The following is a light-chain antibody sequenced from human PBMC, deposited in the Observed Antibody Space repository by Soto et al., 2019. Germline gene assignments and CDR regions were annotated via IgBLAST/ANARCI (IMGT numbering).Light chain of an antibody. Sequence: EIVLTQSPGTLSSAPAETATLSCSASQSVSSSYLAWYQQKPGQAPRLLIYDTSTRATGVPTRFSGSRSGAEFTLTINSLQSEDFAVYYCQQYNNWPPLTFGGGTK. J-gene: IGKJ4*02. CDR2: DTS. V-gene: IGKV3-15*01. CDR3: QQYNNWPPLT. CDR1: QSVSSSY.